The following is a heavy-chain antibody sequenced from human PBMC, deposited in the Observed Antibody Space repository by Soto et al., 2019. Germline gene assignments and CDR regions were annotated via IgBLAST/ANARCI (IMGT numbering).Heavy chain of an antibody. CDR1: GGCFSGYY. V-gene: IGHV4-34*01. J-gene: IGHJ5*02. D-gene: IGHD4-17*01. CDR3: ARETYGDYVGYFDP. Sequence: PSETLCLDCAVYGGCFSGYYLSWIRQPPGKGLEWIGEINHSGSTNYNPSLKSRVTISVDTSKNQFSLKLSSVTAADTAVYYCARETYGDYVGYFDPWGQGTLVT. CDR2: INHSGST.